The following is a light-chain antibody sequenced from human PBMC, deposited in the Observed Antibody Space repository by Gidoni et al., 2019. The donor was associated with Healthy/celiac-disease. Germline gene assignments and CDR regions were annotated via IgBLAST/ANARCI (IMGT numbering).Light chain of an antibody. V-gene: IGKV2-28*01. CDR3: MQALQTRT. CDR2: LGS. CDR1: QSLLHSNGYNY. Sequence: DIVMTPSPLSLTVTPGEPAYISCRSSQSLLHSNGYNYLDWYLQTPGQSPQLLIDLGSNRASGVPDRFSGSGSGTDFTLKISRVEAEDVGVYYCMQALQTRTFGQGTKVEIK. J-gene: IGKJ1*01.